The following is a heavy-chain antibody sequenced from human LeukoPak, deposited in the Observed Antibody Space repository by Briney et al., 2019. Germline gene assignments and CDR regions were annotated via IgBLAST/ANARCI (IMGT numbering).Heavy chain of an antibody. V-gene: IGHV4-39*01. CDR1: GGSIYSTTFY. J-gene: IGHJ4*02. CDR3: ARRSDSGSDDGEDYFDY. Sequence: SETLSLTCTVSGGSIYSTTFYWGWIRQPPGKGLEWIGSMYYDGSTYHDPSLKSRVTISVDTSNNQFSLKLTSVTAADTAVYFCARRSDSGSDDGEDYFDYWGQGTLVTVSS. D-gene: IGHD1-26*01. CDR2: MYYDGST.